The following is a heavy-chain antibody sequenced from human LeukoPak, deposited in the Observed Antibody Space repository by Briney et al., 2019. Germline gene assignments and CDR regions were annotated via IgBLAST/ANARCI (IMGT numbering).Heavy chain of an antibody. CDR3: AINVDIVVVPAAK. D-gene: IGHD2-2*03. Sequence: ASVKVSCKASGYTFTGYYMHWVRQAPGQGLEWMGWINPNSGGTNYAQKFQGRVTMTRDTSISTAYMELSRLRSDDTAVYYCAINVDIVVVPAAKWGHGNPGHRLL. J-gene: IGHJ4*02. V-gene: IGHV1-2*02. CDR1: GYTFTGYY. CDR2: INPNSGGT.